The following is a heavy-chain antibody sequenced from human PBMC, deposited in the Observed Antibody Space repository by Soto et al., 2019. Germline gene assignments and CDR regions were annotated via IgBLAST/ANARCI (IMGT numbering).Heavy chain of an antibody. V-gene: IGHV1-2*04. CDR3: ARDCAVTTAGYYYKYGMDV. CDR2: INPNSGGT. D-gene: IGHD4-4*01. Sequence: QVQLVQSGAEVKKPGASVKVSCKASGYTFTGYYMHWVRQAPGQGLEWMGWINPNSGGTNYAQKFQGWVTMTRDTSISTACMELSRLRSDDTAVYYCARDCAVTTAGYYYKYGMDVWGQGTTVTVSS. J-gene: IGHJ6*02. CDR1: GYTFTGYY.